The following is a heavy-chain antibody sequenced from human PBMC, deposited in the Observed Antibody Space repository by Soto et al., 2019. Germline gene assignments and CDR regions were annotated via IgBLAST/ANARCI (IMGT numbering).Heavy chain of an antibody. CDR3: ARQQYYDSRGLFDY. J-gene: IGHJ4*02. D-gene: IGHD3-22*01. V-gene: IGHV4-39*01. Sequence: PSETLSLTCSVSGGSINNRTYSWGWIRQPPGKGLEWIGSISYSGRTYDNPSLKSRVTISSDTSNNQFSLKLSSVTAADTAVYYCARQQYYDSRGLFDYWGQGTLVTVSS. CDR2: ISYSGRT. CDR1: GGSINNRTYS.